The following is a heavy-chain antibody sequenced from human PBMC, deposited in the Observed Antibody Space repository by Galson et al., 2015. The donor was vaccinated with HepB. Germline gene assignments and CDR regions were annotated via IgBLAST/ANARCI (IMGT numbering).Heavy chain of an antibody. J-gene: IGHJ5*02. CDR2: ISSSSSYI. Sequence: SLRLSCAASGFTFSSYSMNWVRQAPGKGLEWVSSISSSSSYIYYADSVKGRFTISRDNAKNSLYLQMNSLRAEDTAVYYCARDRGYCSGGSCGGNWFDPWGQGTLVTVSS. D-gene: IGHD2-15*01. CDR3: ARDRGYCSGGSCGGNWFDP. V-gene: IGHV3-21*01. CDR1: GFTFSSYS.